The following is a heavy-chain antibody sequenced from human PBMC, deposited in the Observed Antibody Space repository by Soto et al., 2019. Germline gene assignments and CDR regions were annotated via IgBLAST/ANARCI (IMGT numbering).Heavy chain of an antibody. CDR1: GFTFSIYA. D-gene: IGHD1-1*01. V-gene: IGHV3-23*01. CDR2: ISRTADTT. J-gene: IGHJ4*02. Sequence: GGSLRLSCAASGFTFSIYAIHRVRQAPGKGLEWVSTISRTADTTYYADSVKGRFTTSRDNSKNTVFLQMDSLRAEDTAVYYCAKDHWNNWNDLDYWGQGTLVTVSS. CDR3: AKDHWNNWNDLDY.